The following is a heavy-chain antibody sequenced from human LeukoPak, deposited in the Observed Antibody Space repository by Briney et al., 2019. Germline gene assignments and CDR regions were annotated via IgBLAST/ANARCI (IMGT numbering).Heavy chain of an antibody. CDR2: ISYDGSNK. CDR3: AREWQWRTAGKVGFDF. CDR1: GFTFSSYG. D-gene: IGHD6-19*01. V-gene: IGHV3-30*03. J-gene: IGHJ4*02. Sequence: GRSLRLSCAASGFTFSSYGMHWVRQAPGKGLEWVAVISYDGSNKYYADSVKGRFTISRDNSKNTLYLQMNSLRGEDRAVYYCAREWQWRTAGKVGFDFWGQGTLVTVSS.